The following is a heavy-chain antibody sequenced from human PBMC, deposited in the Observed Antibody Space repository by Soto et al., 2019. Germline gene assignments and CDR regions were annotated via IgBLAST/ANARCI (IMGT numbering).Heavy chain of an antibody. CDR1: GFTFSTCA. CDR2: VNNGGDST. Sequence: GGSLRLSCAASGFTFSTCAMNWVRQAPGKGLEWVSGVNNGGDSTSYADSVKGRFTISRDNSKNTVFLQMNSLRAEDTAVYYCAKSWGTYYNTGFDYWGQGTLVTVSS. D-gene: IGHD3-10*01. J-gene: IGHJ4*02. CDR3: AKSWGTYYNTGFDY. V-gene: IGHV3-23*01.